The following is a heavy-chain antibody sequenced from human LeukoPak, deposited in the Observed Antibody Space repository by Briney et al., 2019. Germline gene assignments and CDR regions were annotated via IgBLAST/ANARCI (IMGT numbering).Heavy chain of an antibody. D-gene: IGHD1-26*01. J-gene: IGHJ4*02. CDR2: INPSGGST. CDR3: ARPKRVGAKDGLPFDY. V-gene: IGHV1-46*01. Sequence: ASVKVSCKASGYTFTSYYMHWVRQAPGQGLEWMGIINPSGGSTSYAQKFQGRVTMTRDTSTSTVYMELSSLRSEDTAVYYCARPKRVGAKDGLPFDYWGQGTLVTASS. CDR1: GYTFTSYY.